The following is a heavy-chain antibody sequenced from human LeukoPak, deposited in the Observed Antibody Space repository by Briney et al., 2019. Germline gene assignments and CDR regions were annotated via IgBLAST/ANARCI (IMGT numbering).Heavy chain of an antibody. CDR1: GGSISSYY. Sequence: SETLSPTCTVSGGSISSYYWSWIRQPPGKGLEWIGYIYYSGSTNYNPSLKSRVTISVDTSKNQFSLKLSSVTAADTAVYYCAREPRGYDFWSGFQDYWGQGTLVTVSS. V-gene: IGHV4-59*01. CDR2: IYYSGST. J-gene: IGHJ4*02. CDR3: AREPRGYDFWSGFQDY. D-gene: IGHD3-3*01.